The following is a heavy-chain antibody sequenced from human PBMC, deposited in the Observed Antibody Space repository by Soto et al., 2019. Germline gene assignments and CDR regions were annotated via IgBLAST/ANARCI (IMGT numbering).Heavy chain of an antibody. CDR3: ALRADFWSGSRQGFDY. CDR2: IIPIFGTA. Sequence: SVKVSCKASGGPFSSYAISWVRQAPGQGLEWMGGIIPIFGTANYAQKFQGRVTITADESTSTAYMELSSLRSEDTAVYYCALRADFWSGSRQGFDYWGQGTLVTVSS. CDR1: GGPFSSYA. J-gene: IGHJ4*02. D-gene: IGHD3-3*01. V-gene: IGHV1-69*13.